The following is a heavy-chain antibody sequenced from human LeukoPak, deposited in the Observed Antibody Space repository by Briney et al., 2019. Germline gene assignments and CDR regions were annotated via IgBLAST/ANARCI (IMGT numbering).Heavy chain of an antibody. J-gene: IGHJ6*02. D-gene: IGHD3-16*01. V-gene: IGHV3-7*03. CDR1: GFSLSSYW. CDR2: IKRDGSEK. Sequence: GGSLRLSCAASGFSLSSYWMSWVRQAPGKGLEWVANIKRDGSEKNYVDSVKGRFAISRDNAKNSLYLQVTSLEAEDTAVYYCARYYDSGPCDYYGMDVWGQGTTVTVSS. CDR3: ARYYDSGPCDYYGMDV.